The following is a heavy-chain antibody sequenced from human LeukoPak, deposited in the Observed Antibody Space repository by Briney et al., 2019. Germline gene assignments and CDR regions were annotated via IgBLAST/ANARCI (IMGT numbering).Heavy chain of an antibody. Sequence: GGSLRLSCAASGFTFDDHGMNWVRQAPGKGLEWVSGTTWNGGTTGYADSVRGRFTISRDNAKNSLYLQMNSLRAEDTALYHCARDRSYGSFDYWGQGTLVTVSS. V-gene: IGHV3-20*01. J-gene: IGHJ4*02. CDR3: ARDRSYGSFDY. CDR1: GFTFDDHG. D-gene: IGHD5-18*01. CDR2: TTWNGGTT.